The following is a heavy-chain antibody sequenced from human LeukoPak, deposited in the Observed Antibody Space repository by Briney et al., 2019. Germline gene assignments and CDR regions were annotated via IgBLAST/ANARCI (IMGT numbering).Heavy chain of an antibody. J-gene: IGHJ4*02. Sequence: GGSLRLSCAASGFTFSSYSMNWVRQAPGKGLEWVSSISSRSSYIYYGDSVKGRFTISRDNAKNSLYLQMNSLRAEDTAIYYCARQAGIAVSGPSIFDYWGQGTLVTVSS. D-gene: IGHD6-19*01. V-gene: IGHV3-21*06. CDR1: GFTFSSYS. CDR3: ARQAGIAVSGPSIFDY. CDR2: ISSRSSYI.